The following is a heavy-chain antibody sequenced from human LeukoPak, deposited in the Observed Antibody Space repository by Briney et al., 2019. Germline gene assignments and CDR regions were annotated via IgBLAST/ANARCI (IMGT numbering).Heavy chain of an antibody. CDR2: VYYSGST. V-gene: IGHV4-59*12. CDR1: GDSINNYY. Sequence: SETLSLTCTVSGDSINNYYWSWIRQPPGKGLEWIGYVYYSGSTNYSPSLKSRVTMSLHTSKNQFSLNLSSVTAADTAVYYCAREGEEGFDPWGQGTLVTVSS. CDR3: AREGEEGFDP. D-gene: IGHD3-16*01. J-gene: IGHJ5*02.